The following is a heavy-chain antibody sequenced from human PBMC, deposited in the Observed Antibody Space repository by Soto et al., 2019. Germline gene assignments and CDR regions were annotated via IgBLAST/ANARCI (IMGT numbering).Heavy chain of an antibody. J-gene: IGHJ4*02. Sequence: GGSLRLSCAASGFTFSSYWMSWVRQAPGKGLEWVANIKQDGSEKYYVDSVKGRFTISRDNAKNSLYLQMNSLRAEDTAVYYCARRGVLAHYHDSSGYYTFDYWGQGTLVTVSS. V-gene: IGHV3-7*01. CDR3: ARRGVLAHYHDSSGYYTFDY. D-gene: IGHD3-22*01. CDR1: GFTFSSYW. CDR2: IKQDGSEK.